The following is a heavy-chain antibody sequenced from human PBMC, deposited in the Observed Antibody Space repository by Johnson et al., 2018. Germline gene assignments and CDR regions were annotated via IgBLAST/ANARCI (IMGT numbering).Heavy chain of an antibody. CDR2: TSSDGSNK. D-gene: IGHD4/OR15-4a*01. J-gene: IGHJ6*03. Sequence: QVQLVESGGGVVQPGRSLRLSCAASGFTFSSYGMHWVRQAPGKGLEWVAFTSSDGSNKYYADSGKGRFTISRDNSKNTLYLQMNSLRAEDTAVYYCARDPNDYLANYYYYMDVWGKGTTVTVSS. CDR1: GFTFSSYG. V-gene: IGHV3-30*03. CDR3: ARDPNDYLANYYYYMDV.